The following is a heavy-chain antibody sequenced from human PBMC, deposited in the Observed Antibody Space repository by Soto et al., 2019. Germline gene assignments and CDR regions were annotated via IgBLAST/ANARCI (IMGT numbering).Heavy chain of an antibody. CDR1: GFTFSSYS. V-gene: IGHV3-48*02. J-gene: IGHJ6*02. D-gene: IGHD1-26*01. CDR3: ARDVGSGSSTPFYGMDV. CDR2: ISSSSSTI. Sequence: GGSLRLSCAASGFTFSSYSMNWVRQAPGKGLEWVSYISSSSSTIYYADSVKGRFTISRDNAKNSLYLQMNSLRDEDTAVYYCARDVGSGSSTPFYGMDVWGQGTTVTVYS.